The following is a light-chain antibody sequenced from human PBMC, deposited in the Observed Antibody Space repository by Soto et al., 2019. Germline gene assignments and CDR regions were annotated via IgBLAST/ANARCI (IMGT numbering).Light chain of an antibody. CDR2: DAS. CDR1: PSVSSY. Sequence: EIVLTQSPATLSLSPGEIATLSCSASPSVSSYLAWYQQKPGQAPRLLIYDASNRSTGIPARFSGSGSGTDFTLTISSLEPEDFAVYYCQQRSNWPPWTFGQGTKVEIK. CDR3: QQRSNWPPWT. V-gene: IGKV3-11*01. J-gene: IGKJ1*01.